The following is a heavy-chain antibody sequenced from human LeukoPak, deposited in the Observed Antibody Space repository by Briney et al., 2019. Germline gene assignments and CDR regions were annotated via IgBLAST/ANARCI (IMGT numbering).Heavy chain of an antibody. CDR3: ARGHDYVWGSYRPTHDAFDI. Sequence: PGRSLRLSCAASGFTFSSYAMHWVRQAPGKGLEWVAVISYDGSNKYYADPVKGRFTISRDNSKNTLYLQMNSLRAEDTAVYYCARGHDYVWGSYRPTHDAFDIWGQGTMVTVSS. CDR2: ISYDGSNK. CDR1: GFTFSSYA. J-gene: IGHJ3*02. V-gene: IGHV3-30-3*01. D-gene: IGHD3-16*02.